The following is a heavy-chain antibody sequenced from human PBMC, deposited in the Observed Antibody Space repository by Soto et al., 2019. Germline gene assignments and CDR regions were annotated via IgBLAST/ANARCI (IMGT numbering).Heavy chain of an antibody. Sequence: PGGSLRLSCAASGFSFSGYSINWVRQAPGKGLEWVSYISSSSSAIYYADSVKGRFTISRDNAKNSLYLQMNSLRAEDTAVYYCARDMPISTSGNYPYYFGYWGQGALVTVSS. V-gene: IGHV3-48*01. CDR1: GFSFSGYS. D-gene: IGHD3-10*01. J-gene: IGHJ4*02. CDR3: ARDMPISTSGNYPYYFGY. CDR2: ISSSSSAI.